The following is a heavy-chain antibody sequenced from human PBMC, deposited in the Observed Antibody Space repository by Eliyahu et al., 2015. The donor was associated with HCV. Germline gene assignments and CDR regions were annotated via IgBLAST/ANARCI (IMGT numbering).Heavy chain of an antibody. D-gene: IGHD1-1*01. CDR2: INWNGGST. CDR1: DDYG. CDR3: ARSQGNNWNAPFDN. J-gene: IGHJ4*02. V-gene: IGHV3-20*01. Sequence: DDYGMNWVRQAPGKGLEWVSGINWNGGSTLYADSVKGRFTISRDNAENSLYLQMNSLRPEDTALYHCARSQGNNWNAPFDNWGRGTLVTVSS.